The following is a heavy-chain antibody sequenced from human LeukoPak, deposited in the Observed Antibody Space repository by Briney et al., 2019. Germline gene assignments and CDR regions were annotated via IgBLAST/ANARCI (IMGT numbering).Heavy chain of an antibody. D-gene: IGHD5-12*01. CDR1: GYIFTNHY. Sequence: ASVKVSCKASGYIFTNHYMHWVRQAPGQGLEWMGIINPSGGSTIYAQKFQGRVTMTRDMSTSTVYMELSSLRSEDTALYYCARMKMGNSGSDLDPWGQGTLVTVSS. CDR3: ARMKMGNSGSDLDP. J-gene: IGHJ5*02. CDR2: INPSGGST. V-gene: IGHV1-46*01.